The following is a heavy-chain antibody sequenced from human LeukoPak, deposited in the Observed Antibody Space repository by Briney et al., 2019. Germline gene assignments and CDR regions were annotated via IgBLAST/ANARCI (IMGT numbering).Heavy chain of an antibody. J-gene: IGHJ6*03. Sequence: SETPSLTCTVSGGSISSGYYWGWIRQPPGKGLEWIGSIYHSGSTYYNPSLKSRVAISVDTSKNQFSLKLSSVTAADTAVYYCARGGSGSYYYYYYMDVWGKGTTVTVSS. CDR2: IYHSGST. CDR1: GGSISSGYY. V-gene: IGHV4-38-2*02. CDR3: ARGGSGSYYYYYYMDV. D-gene: IGHD1-26*01.